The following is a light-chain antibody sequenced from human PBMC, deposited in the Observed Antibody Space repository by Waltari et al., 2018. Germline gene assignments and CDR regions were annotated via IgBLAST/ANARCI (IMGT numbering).Light chain of an antibody. V-gene: IGKV2-29*02. CDR2: DVS. J-gene: IGKJ4*01. Sequence: VMTQIPRTLSVTHGQPASISCKSSQTLLHSYGNTFLFLYMQQPGQSPHLLLYDVSSRFSAVPDRFSGSGSGTDFTLKISRVEAEDTGVYYCMQGVHLPLTFGGGTKVEI. CDR3: MQGVHLPLT. CDR1: QTLLHSYGNTF.